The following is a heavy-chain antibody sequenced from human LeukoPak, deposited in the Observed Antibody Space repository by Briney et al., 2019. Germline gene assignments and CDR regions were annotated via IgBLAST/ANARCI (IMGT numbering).Heavy chain of an antibody. D-gene: IGHD4-23*01. Sequence: SQTLSLTCTVSGGSISSGGYYWSWIRQPPGKGLEWIGYIYHSGSTYYNPSLKSRVTISVDRSKNQFFLKLSSVTAADTAVYYCARDPLYGGNSIGAFDIWGQGTMVTVSS. V-gene: IGHV4-30-2*01. J-gene: IGHJ3*02. CDR3: ARDPLYGGNSIGAFDI. CDR1: GGSISSGGYY. CDR2: IYHSGST.